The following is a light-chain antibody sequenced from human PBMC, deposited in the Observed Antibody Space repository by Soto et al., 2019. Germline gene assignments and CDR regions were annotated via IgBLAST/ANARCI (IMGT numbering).Light chain of an antibody. V-gene: IGLV2-14*02. CDR2: EGS. CDR1: SSDVGSYNL. J-gene: IGLJ2*01. CDR3: SSYTSRSTPV. Sequence: QSALTQPASVSGSPGQSITISCTGTSSDVGSYNLVSWYQQHPGKAPKLMIYEGSKRPSGVSNRFSGSKSGNTASLTISELQAEDEADYYCSSYTSRSTPVFGGGTKVTV.